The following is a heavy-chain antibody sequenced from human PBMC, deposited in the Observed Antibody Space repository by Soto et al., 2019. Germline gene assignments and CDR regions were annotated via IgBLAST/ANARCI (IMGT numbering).Heavy chain of an antibody. J-gene: IGHJ4*02. D-gene: IGHD2-8*01. CDR3: ARAAHYCTKGVCFPETYSFDC. CDR1: GYTFISYG. CDR2: ISAYNGNT. Sequence: ASVKVSCKASGYTFISYGISWVRQAPGQGLEWMGWISAYNGNTNYAQKLQGRVTMTTDTSTSTAYMELRSLRSDDTAVYYCARAAHYCTKGVCFPETYSFDCWGQGTLVTVS. V-gene: IGHV1-18*01.